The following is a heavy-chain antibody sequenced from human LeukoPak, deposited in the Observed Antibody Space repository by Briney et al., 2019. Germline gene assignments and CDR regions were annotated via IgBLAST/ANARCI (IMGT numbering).Heavy chain of an antibody. V-gene: IGHV3-7*01. Sequence: GGSLRLSCAASGFSLSSYWMSWVRQAPGKGLEWVATINEDEREKYYVASVKGRFTIYRDSAKNPLYLQMNSLRAEDTAVYYCAKVIDSYASLDYWGQGTLVTVSS. D-gene: IGHD5-18*01. CDR1: GFSLSSYW. CDR2: INEDEREK. CDR3: AKVIDSYASLDY. J-gene: IGHJ4*02.